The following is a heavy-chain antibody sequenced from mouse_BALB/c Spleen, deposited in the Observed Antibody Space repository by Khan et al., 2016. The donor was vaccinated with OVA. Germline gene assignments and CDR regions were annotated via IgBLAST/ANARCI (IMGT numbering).Heavy chain of an antibody. J-gene: IGHJ2*01. CDR2: INPYNGGT. D-gene: IGHD4-1*01. V-gene: IGHV1S136*01. CDR3: ARGNWQSYYFDY. Sequence: VRLQQSGPELVKPGASVKMSCKASGYTFTNYVLHWVKQKPGQGLEWIGYINPYNGGTKYNEKFKGNATLASDKSSITAYIDLSSLTSEDSAVYYCARGNWQSYYFDYWGQGTTLTLSS. CDR1: GYTFTNYV.